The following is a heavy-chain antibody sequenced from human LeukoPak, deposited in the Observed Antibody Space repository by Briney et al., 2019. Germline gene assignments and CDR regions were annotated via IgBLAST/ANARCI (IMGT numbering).Heavy chain of an antibody. CDR1: GFTFSSYA. V-gene: IGHV3-23*01. Sequence: AGGSLRLSCAASGFTFSSYAMSWVRQAPGKGLEWVSAISGSGGSTYYADSVKGRFTISRDNSKNTLYLQMNSLRAEDTAVYYCAKGRYYYDSSGYYQFDYWGQGTLVTASS. CDR3: AKGRYYYDSSGYYQFDY. J-gene: IGHJ4*02. D-gene: IGHD3-22*01. CDR2: ISGSGGST.